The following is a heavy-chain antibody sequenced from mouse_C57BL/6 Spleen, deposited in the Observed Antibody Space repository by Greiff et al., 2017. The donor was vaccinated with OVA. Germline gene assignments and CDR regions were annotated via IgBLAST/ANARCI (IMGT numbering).Heavy chain of an antibody. CDR1: GFTFSDAW. J-gene: IGHJ4*01. V-gene: IGHV6-6*01. Sequence: EVMLVESGGGLVQPGGSMKLSCAASGFTFSDAWMDWVRQSPEKGLEWVAEIRNKANNHATYYAESVKGRFTISRDDSKSSVYLQMNSLRAEDTGIYYCTRGSGTWNYAMDYWGQGTSVTVSS. CDR3: TRGSGTWNYAMDY. D-gene: IGHD4-1*01. CDR2: IRNKANNHAT.